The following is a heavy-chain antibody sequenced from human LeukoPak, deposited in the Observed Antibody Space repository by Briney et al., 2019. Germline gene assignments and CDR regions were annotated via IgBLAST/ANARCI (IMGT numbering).Heavy chain of an antibody. Sequence: ASVKVSCKTSGFTFTNYGLSWVRQAPGQRPEWMGWISTYNTNTNYAQKFQGRVTMTTETSTATAYMELRSLRSDDTAVYYCARDRAFWFSAWGQETLVTVSP. CDR3: ARDRAFWFSA. CDR1: GFTFTNYG. CDR2: ISTYNTNT. J-gene: IGHJ5*02. V-gene: IGHV1-18*01.